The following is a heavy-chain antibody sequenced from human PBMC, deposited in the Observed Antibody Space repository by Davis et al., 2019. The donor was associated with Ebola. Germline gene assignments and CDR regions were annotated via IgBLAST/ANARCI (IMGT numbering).Heavy chain of an antibody. V-gene: IGHV4-30-2*01. CDR1: GGSISSGGYS. CDR2: IYHSGST. Sequence: MPSETLSLTCAVSGGSISSGGYSWSWIRQPPGKGLEWIGYIYHSGSTYYNPSLKSRVTISVDRSKNQFSLKLSSVTAADTAVYYCAREHDSSGYYSGYFDYWGQGTLVTVSS. J-gene: IGHJ4*02. CDR3: AREHDSSGYYSGYFDY. D-gene: IGHD3-22*01.